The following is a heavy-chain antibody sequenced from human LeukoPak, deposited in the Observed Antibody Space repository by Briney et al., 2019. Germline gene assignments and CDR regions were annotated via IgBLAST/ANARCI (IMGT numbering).Heavy chain of an antibody. CDR1: GLTFSNYA. CDR2: ITGSGISA. J-gene: IGHJ4*02. D-gene: IGHD6-19*01. Sequence: GGSLRLSCAASGLTFSNYAMSWVRQAPGKGLEWVSAITGSGISAYYADSVKGRFSISRDNSKNTVHLQMSSLRDEDTAVYYCAKYRSGWASFDYWGQGTLVTVSS. V-gene: IGHV3-23*01. CDR3: AKYRSGWASFDY.